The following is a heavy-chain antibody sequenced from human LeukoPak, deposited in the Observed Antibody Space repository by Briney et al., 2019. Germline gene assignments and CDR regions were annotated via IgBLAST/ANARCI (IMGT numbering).Heavy chain of an antibody. V-gene: IGHV1-8*01. CDR3: ARGRYYYYYMDV. CDR1: GYTFTSYD. Sequence: EASVKVSCKASGYTFTSYDIDWVRQATAQGLEWMGWMNPNSGNTGYAQKFQGRVTMTRNTSISTAYMELSSLRSEDTAVYYCARGRYYYYYMDVWGKGTTVTVSS. CDR2: MNPNSGNT. J-gene: IGHJ6*03.